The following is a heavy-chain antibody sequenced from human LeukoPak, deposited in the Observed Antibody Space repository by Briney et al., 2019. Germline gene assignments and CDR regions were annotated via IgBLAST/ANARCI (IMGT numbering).Heavy chain of an antibody. CDR3: AKAGSYDILTGYYR. D-gene: IGHD3-9*01. J-gene: IGHJ4*02. Sequence: GGSLTLSCPASVFTFDDYSMHWVRQAPGKGLDWVSGISWNSGSIGYADSVKGRFTISRDNAKNSLYLQMNSLRPEDTALYYCAKAGSYDILTGYYRWGQGTLVTVSS. CDR1: VFTFDDYS. V-gene: IGHV3-9*01. CDR2: ISWNSGSI.